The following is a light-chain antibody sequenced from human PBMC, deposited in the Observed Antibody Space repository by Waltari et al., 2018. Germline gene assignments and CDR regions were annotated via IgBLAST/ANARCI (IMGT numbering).Light chain of an antibody. CDR2: EVS. CDR3: SSYTSSSTRV. J-gene: IGLJ3*02. V-gene: IGLV2-14*01. CDR1: SSDVGGYNY. Sequence: QSALTQPASVSGSPGQSITISCTGTSSDVGGYNYVSWYQQHPGKAPKLMIYEVSNRPAGVSTRFSCSKSGNTASLTISGLQAEDEADYYCSSYTSSSTRVFGGGTKLTVL.